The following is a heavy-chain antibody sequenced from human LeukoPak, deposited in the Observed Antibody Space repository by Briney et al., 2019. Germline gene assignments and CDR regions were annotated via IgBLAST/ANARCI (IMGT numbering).Heavy chain of an antibody. D-gene: IGHD2-21*02. CDR3: ARFVVVTPFDY. CDR1: GYTFTDYA. Sequence: GGSLRLSCTASGYTFTDYAMSWVRQAPGKGLEWVAVISGGNNEINYADSVRGRFTISRDNSKNTVVLQMNRLRAEDTAVYYCARFVVVTPFDYWGQGTLATVSS. J-gene: IGHJ4*02. CDR2: ISGGNNEI. V-gene: IGHV3-23*01.